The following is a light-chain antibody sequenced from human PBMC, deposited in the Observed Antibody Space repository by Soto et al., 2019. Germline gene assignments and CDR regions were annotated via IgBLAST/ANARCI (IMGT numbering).Light chain of an antibody. CDR2: NND. Sequence: QPVLTQPPSASGTPGQRVTMSCSGGSSNVGNNYVYWYQLLPGTAPKLLIYNNDQRPSGVPDRFSGSKSGTSASLAISGLRSEDEADYYCAAWSDGLSGWVFGGGTKLTVL. J-gene: IGLJ3*02. CDR3: AAWSDGLSGWV. CDR1: SSNVGNNY. V-gene: IGLV1-47*02.